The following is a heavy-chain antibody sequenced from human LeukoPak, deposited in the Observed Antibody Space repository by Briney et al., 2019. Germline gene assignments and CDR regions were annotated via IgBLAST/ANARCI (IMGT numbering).Heavy chain of an antibody. Sequence: PSETLSLTCAVSGYSISSGYYWGWIRQPPGKGLEWIGTTYHSGSTYYNPSLKSRVTISVDTSKNQFSLKLTSVIAADTAVYYCARHYYYGSGIADYWGHGTLVTVSS. V-gene: IGHV4-38-2*01. CDR2: TYHSGST. D-gene: IGHD3-10*01. CDR3: ARHYYYGSGIADY. CDR1: GYSISSGYY. J-gene: IGHJ4*01.